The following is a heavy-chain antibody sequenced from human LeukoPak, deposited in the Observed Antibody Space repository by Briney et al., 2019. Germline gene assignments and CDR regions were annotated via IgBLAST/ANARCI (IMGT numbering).Heavy chain of an antibody. D-gene: IGHD1-26*01. CDR2: INHSGST. Sequence: PSETLSLTCAVYGGSFSGYYWSWIRQPPGKGLEWSGEINHSGSTNYNPSLKSRVTISVDTSKNQFSLKLSSVTAADTAVYYCASGSYLFDYWGQGTLVTVSS. V-gene: IGHV4-34*01. J-gene: IGHJ4*02. CDR3: ASGSYLFDY. CDR1: GGSFSGYY.